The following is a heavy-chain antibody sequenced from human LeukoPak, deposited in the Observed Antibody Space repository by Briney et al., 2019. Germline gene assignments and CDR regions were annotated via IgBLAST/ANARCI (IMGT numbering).Heavy chain of an antibody. CDR1: GGSMTTHH. J-gene: IGHJ4*02. V-gene: IGHV4-59*11. CDR3: TTIKRGNIFGYFDF. Sequence: SETLSLTCTVSGGSMTTHHWNWIRQTPGKGLEWIGYVFDSGRTKENPSLKSRVTLSADTSKNQLSLRLSSVTAADTAVYYCTTIKRGNIFGYFDFWGPGNLVTVSS. D-gene: IGHD5-18*01. CDR2: VFDSGRT.